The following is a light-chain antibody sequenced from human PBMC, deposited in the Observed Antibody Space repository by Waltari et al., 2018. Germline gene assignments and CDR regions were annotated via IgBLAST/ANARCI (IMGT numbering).Light chain of an antibody. CDR3: CSYAGSSTLV. CDR2: EVS. Sequence: QSALTQPASVSGSPGQSITISCTATSSDVGCYNLASWYQQPPGKAPKLMIYEVSKRPSGVSNRFSGSKSGNTASLTISGLQAEDEADYYCCSYAGSSTLVFGGGTKLTVL. J-gene: IGLJ2*01. V-gene: IGLV2-23*02. CDR1: SSDVGCYNL.